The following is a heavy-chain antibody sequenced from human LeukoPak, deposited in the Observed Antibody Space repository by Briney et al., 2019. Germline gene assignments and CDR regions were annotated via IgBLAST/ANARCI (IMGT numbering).Heavy chain of an antibody. V-gene: IGHV4-39*01. J-gene: IGHJ4*02. CDR2: IYYHENT. CDR3: ARRTYSAAYWKHFDY. Sequence: PSETLSLTCTVSGGSISSSRDYWGWIRLAPGKGLEWIGSIYYHENTYYNSSLKSRVTISVDTSKNQFSLKLNSVTAADTAVYFCARRTYSAAYWKHFDYWGQGTLVTVSS. D-gene: IGHD1-1*01. CDR1: GGSISSSRDY.